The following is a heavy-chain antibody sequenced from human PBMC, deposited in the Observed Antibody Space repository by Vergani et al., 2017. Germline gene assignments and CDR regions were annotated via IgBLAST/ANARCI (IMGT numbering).Heavy chain of an antibody. CDR2: FYTGGGT. J-gene: IGHJ6*02. D-gene: IGHD6-13*01. CDR1: GGSISSGSYY. V-gene: IGHV4-61*02. Sequence: QVQLQESGPGLVRPSQTLSLTCTVSGGSISSGSYYWNWFRQPAGKGLEWIGRFYTGGGTSYNPSLKSRVTISVDTSKNQFSLQLSSVTAADTAVYYCARDPLYSTTWPFLLLDMDVWCQGTTVTVSS. CDR3: ARDPLYSTTWPFLLLDMDV.